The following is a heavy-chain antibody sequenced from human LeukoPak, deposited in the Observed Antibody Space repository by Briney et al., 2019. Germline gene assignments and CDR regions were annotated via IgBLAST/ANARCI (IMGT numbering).Heavy chain of an antibody. CDR3: ARAPPHYYDSDVPFDY. J-gene: IGHJ4*02. CDR1: GYTFTGYF. D-gene: IGHD3-22*01. CDR2: INPNSGGT. Sequence: ASVKVSCKASGYTFTGYFIHWVRQAPGQGLEWMGRINPNSGGTNYAQRFQGRVTMTRDTSISTAYMELIRLRFDDTAVYYCARAPPHYYDSDVPFDYWGQGTLVTVSS. V-gene: IGHV1-2*06.